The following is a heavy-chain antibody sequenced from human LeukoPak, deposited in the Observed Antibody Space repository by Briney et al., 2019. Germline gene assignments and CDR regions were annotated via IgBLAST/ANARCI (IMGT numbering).Heavy chain of an antibody. V-gene: IGHV3-74*01. CDR3: ATYSGAYSRGWPHY. CDR2: ISSDGSST. J-gene: IGHJ4*02. D-gene: IGHD6-19*01. Sequence: PGGSLRLSCAASGFTFSRYWMLWVRQAPGKGLVWVSHISSDGSSTRYADSVKGRFTISRDNTKNTLYLQMSSLRAEDTAVYYCATYSGAYSRGWPHYWGQGTLVTVSS. CDR1: GFTFSRYW.